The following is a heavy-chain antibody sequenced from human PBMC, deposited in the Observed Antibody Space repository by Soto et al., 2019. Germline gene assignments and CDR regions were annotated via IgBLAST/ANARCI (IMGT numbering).Heavy chain of an antibody. CDR1: GGSISSYY. Sequence: SETLSLTCTVSGGSISSYYWSWIRQPPGKGLEWIGYIYYSGSTNYNPSLKSRVTISVDTSKNQFSLKLSSVTAADTAVYYCARVLLREGFWSGPLGWFDPWGQGTLVTVS. V-gene: IGHV4-59*01. J-gene: IGHJ5*02. D-gene: IGHD3-3*01. CDR3: ARVLLREGFWSGPLGWFDP. CDR2: IYYSGST.